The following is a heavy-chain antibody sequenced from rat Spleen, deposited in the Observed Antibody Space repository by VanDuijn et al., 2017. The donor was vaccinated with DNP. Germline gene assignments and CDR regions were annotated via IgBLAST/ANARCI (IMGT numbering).Heavy chain of an antibody. V-gene: IGHV2-15*01. Sequence: QVQLRESGPGLVQPSQTLSLTCTASGFSLNIYHVHWVRQPPGKGLEWIGAIWSGGGTDYNSDLKSRLSINRDTFKSQVFLKMNSLQTEDTAIYFCTRGYRYNPPFAMDAWGQGTAVTVSS. CDR3: TRGYRYNPPFAMDA. D-gene: IGHD1-5*01. J-gene: IGHJ4*01. CDR1: GFSLNIYH. CDR2: IWSGGGT.